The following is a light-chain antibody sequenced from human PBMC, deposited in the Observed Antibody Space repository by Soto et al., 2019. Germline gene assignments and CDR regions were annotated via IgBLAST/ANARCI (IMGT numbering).Light chain of an antibody. J-gene: IGKJ1*01. CDR3: QQYNHWPPWA. Sequence: EVVMTQSPATLSVSPGDRATLSCRTSQSVSSNLAWYQQRPGQAPRLLIYATSTRATGVPARFSGSGSGTEFTLTISSLQPEDFADYYCQQYNHWPPWAFGQGTKVEIK. CDR2: ATS. CDR1: QSVSSN. V-gene: IGKV3-15*01.